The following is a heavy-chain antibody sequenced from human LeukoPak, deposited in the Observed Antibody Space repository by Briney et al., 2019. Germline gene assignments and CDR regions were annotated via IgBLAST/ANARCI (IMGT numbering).Heavy chain of an antibody. CDR2: ISGSGGST. D-gene: IGHD4-11*01. V-gene: IGHV3-23*01. J-gene: IGHJ4*02. CDR1: GFTFSSYA. CDR3: AKGPSNYPGIPFDY. Sequence: PGGSLRLSCAASGFTFSSYAMSWVRQAPGKGLEWVSAISGSGGSTYYADSAKGRFTISRDNSKNTLYLQMNSLRAEDTAVYYCAKGPSNYPGIPFDYWGQGTLVTVSS.